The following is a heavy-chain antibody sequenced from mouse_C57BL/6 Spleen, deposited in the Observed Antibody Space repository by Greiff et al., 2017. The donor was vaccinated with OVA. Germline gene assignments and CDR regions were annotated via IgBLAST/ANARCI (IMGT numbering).Heavy chain of an antibody. Sequence: VQLQQSGAELVRPGASVKLSCTASGFNIKDDYMHWVKQRPEQGLEWIGWIDPENGDTEYASKFQGKATITADTSSNTAYLQLSSLTSEDTAVYYCARWDYDYDRDYAMDYWGQGTSVTVSS. D-gene: IGHD2-4*01. CDR2: IDPENGDT. CDR3: ARWDYDYDRDYAMDY. CDR1: GFNIKDDY. J-gene: IGHJ4*01. V-gene: IGHV14-4*01.